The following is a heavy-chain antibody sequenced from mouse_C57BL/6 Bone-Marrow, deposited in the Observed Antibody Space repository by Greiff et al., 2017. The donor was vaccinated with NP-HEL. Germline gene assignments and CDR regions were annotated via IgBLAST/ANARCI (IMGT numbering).Heavy chain of an antibody. V-gene: IGHV1-74*01. CDR3: AIYYGNWYFDV. CDR2: IHPSDSDT. CDR1: GYTFTSYW. Sequence: VQLQQPGAELVKPGASVKVSCKASGYTFTSYWMHWVKQRPGQGLEWIGRIHPSDSDTNYNQKFKGNATLTVDKSSSTAHMQLSSLTSEDSEVYYCAIYYGNWYFDVWGTGTTVTVSS. D-gene: IGHD2-1*01. J-gene: IGHJ1*03.